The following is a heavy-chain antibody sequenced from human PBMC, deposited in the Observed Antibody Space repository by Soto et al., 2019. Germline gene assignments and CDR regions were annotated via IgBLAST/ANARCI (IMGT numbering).Heavy chain of an antibody. CDR2: ISGSGGST. CDR1: GFTFSSYA. CDR3: AKDKYPDIVVVVAAYYFDY. D-gene: IGHD2-15*01. Sequence: GGSLRLSCAASGFTFSSYAMSWVRQAPGKGLEWVSAISGSGGSTYYADYVKGRFTISRDNSKNTLYLQMNSLRAEDTVVYYCAKDKYPDIVVVVAAYYFDYWGQGTLVTVSS. J-gene: IGHJ4*02. V-gene: IGHV3-23*01.